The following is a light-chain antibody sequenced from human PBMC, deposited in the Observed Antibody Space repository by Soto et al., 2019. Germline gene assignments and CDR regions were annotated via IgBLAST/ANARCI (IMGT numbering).Light chain of an antibody. CDR1: QSVSSYY. V-gene: IGKV3-20*01. CDR3: HQCGSSPWT. CDR2: AAS. J-gene: IGKJ1*01. Sequence: EIVLTQSPGTLSLSPGERATLSCRASQSVSSYYLAWYQQKPGQAPRLLIYAASSRATGIPDRFSGGGSGTDFTLTISRLEPEDFAVYYCHQCGSSPWTFGQGTKVEIK.